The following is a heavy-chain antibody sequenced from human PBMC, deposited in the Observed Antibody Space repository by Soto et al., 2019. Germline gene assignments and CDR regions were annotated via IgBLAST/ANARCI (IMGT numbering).Heavy chain of an antibody. D-gene: IGHD3-9*01. CDR3: ARGNILTGTYGMDV. V-gene: IGHV4-31*03. CDR1: GVSIRSGGYY. Sequence: SETLSLPCTVSGVSIRSGGYYWSWIRPHPGKGLEWIGYIYYSGSTYYNPSLKSRVTISVDTSKNQFSLKLSSVTAADTAVYYCARGNILTGTYGMDVWGQGTTVTVSS. CDR2: IYYSGST. J-gene: IGHJ6*02.